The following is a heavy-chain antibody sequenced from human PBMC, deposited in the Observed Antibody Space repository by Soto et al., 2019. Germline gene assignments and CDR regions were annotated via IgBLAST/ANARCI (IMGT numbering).Heavy chain of an antibody. Sequence: SETLSLTCTVSGGSISSSNYYWGWIRQPPGKGLEWIGSIYYSGSTYYNPSLKSRVTISVDTSKNQFSLKLSSVTAADTAVYYCAREPLGDFWSGYYRTQYYFDYWGQGTLVTVSS. CDR1: GGSISSSNYY. V-gene: IGHV4-39*02. CDR2: IYYSGST. CDR3: AREPLGDFWSGYYRTQYYFDY. D-gene: IGHD3-3*01. J-gene: IGHJ4*02.